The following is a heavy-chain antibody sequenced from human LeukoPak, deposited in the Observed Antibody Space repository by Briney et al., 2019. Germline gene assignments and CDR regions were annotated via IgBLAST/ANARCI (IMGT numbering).Heavy chain of an antibody. V-gene: IGHV4-4*02. D-gene: IGHD5-18*01. CDR3: ARYRGYSYGYYFDY. CDR1: GGSISSSNW. J-gene: IGHJ4*02. CDR2: IYHSGST. Sequence: SGTLSLTCAVSGGSISSSNWWSWVRQPPGKGLEWSGEIYHSGSTNYNPSLKSRVTISVDKSKNQFSLKLSSVTAADTAVYYCARYRGYSYGYYFDYWGQGTLVTVSS.